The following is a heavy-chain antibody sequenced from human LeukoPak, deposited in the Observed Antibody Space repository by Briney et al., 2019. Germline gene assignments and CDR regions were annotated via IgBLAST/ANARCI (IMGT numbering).Heavy chain of an antibody. J-gene: IGHJ4*02. CDR1: GFTFSSYA. CDR3: ANWGAIAAPFDY. CDR2: ISGSGGNT. Sequence: GGSLRLSCAASGFTFSSYAMSWVRQAPGKGLEWVSVISGSGGNTYYADSVKGRFTISRDNSKNTLYLQMNSLRAEDTAVYYCANWGAIAAPFDYWGQGTLVTVSS. D-gene: IGHD6-13*01. V-gene: IGHV3-23*01.